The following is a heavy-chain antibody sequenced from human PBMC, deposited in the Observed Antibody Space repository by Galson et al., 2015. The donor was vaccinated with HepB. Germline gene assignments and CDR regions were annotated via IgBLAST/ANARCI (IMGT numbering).Heavy chain of an antibody. V-gene: IGHV6-1*01. D-gene: IGHD3-10*01. CDR1: GDSVSSNSAA. CDR2: TYYRSKWYN. Sequence: CAISGDSVSSNSAAWNWIRQSPSRGLEWLGRTYYRSKWYNDYAVSVKSRITINPDTSKNQFSLKLSSVTAADTAVYYCARSWSAGYYGSGSYEHYWGQGTLVTVSS. CDR3: ARSWSAGYYGSGSYEHY. J-gene: IGHJ4*02.